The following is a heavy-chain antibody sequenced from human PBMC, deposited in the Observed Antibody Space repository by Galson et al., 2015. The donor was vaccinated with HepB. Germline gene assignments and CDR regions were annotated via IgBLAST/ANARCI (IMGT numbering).Heavy chain of an antibody. V-gene: IGHV3-74*01. Sequence: LRLSCAASGFTFSSYWMHWVRQAPGKGLVWVSRINSDGSSTSYADSVKGRFTISRDNAKNTLYLQMNSLRAEDTAVYYCARDREIDIVVVPAAEDYYYGMDVWGQGTTVTVSS. D-gene: IGHD2-2*01. CDR1: GFTFSSYW. CDR3: ARDREIDIVVVPAAEDYYYGMDV. J-gene: IGHJ6*02. CDR2: INSDGSST.